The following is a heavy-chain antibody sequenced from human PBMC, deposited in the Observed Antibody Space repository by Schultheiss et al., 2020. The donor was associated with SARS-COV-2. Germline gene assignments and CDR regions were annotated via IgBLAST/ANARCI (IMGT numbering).Heavy chain of an antibody. CDR1: GGSISSGGYY. CDR2: IYYSGST. V-gene: IGHV4-61*08. CDR3: AISGYDALFDY. D-gene: IGHD5-12*01. Sequence: SETLSLTCTVSGGSISSGGYYWSWIRQHPGKGLEWIGYIYYSGSTNYNPSLKSRVTISVDTSKNQFSLKLSSVTAADTAVYYCAISGYDALFDYWGQGTLVTVSS. J-gene: IGHJ4*02.